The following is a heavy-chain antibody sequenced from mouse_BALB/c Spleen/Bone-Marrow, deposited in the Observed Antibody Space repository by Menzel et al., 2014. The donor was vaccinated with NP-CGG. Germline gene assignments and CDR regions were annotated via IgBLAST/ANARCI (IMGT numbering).Heavy chain of an antibody. D-gene: IGHD3-1*01. J-gene: IGHJ3*01. V-gene: IGHV1-55*01. Sequence: SCKASGYNFTSYWINWVKLRPGQGLEWIGDIYPGSGSTNYNEKFKSKATLTVDTSSSTAYMQLSSLASEDSALYYCARFSQLGLLAYWGQGTLVTVSA. CDR1: GYNFTSYW. CDR2: IYPGSGST. CDR3: ARFSQLGLLAY.